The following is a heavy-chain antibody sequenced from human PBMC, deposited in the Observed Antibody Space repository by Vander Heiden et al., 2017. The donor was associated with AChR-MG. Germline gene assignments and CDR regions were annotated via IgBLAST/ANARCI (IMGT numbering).Heavy chain of an antibody. J-gene: IGHJ4*02. V-gene: IGHV2-5*02. Sequence: QSTLTESGPTLVKPTQTLTLTCTFSGCSLSTSGVGVGWIRQPPGKALEWLALIYWDDDKRYSPSLKSRLTITKDTSKNQVVLTITNMDPVDTATYYCAHSKYYDFWSGWDYWGQGTLVTVSS. D-gene: IGHD3-3*01. CDR2: IYWDDDK. CDR1: GCSLSTSGVG. CDR3: AHSKYYDFWSGWDY.